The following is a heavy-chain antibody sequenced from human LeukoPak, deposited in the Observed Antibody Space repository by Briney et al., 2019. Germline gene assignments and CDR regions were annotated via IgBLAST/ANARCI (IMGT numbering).Heavy chain of an antibody. CDR1: GGSFSGYY. D-gene: IGHD6-13*01. CDR3: ARGWEYSSSWYFDY. V-gene: IGHV4-34*01. Sequence: PSETLSLTCAVYGGSFSGYYWSWLRQPPGKGLEWIGEINHSGSTNYNPSLKSRVTISVDTSKNQFSLKLSSVTAADTALYYCARGWEYSSSWYFDYWGQGTLVTVSS. J-gene: IGHJ4*02. CDR2: INHSGST.